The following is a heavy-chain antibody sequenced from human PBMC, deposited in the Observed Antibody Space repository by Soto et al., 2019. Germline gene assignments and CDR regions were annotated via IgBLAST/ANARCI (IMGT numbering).Heavy chain of an antibody. Sequence: QVQLVQSGPEVKKPGSSVKVSCKTSGDTFKKFAISWVRQAPGQGPEWMGGIIPMFGTTKYKQKFQGRVTFTAEKSTGTDYMELTSLLSEDTATYFCARGVVPAAGAAPHYFHYGVDVWGQGTTVTVSS. CDR2: IIPMFGTT. CDR1: GDTFKKFA. CDR3: ARGVVPAAGAAPHYFHYGVDV. V-gene: IGHV1-69*06. D-gene: IGHD2-2*01. J-gene: IGHJ6*02.